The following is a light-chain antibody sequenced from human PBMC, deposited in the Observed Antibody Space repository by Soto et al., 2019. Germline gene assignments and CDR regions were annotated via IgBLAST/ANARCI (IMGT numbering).Light chain of an antibody. CDR3: QPRSNWPQGYT. CDR2: DAS. J-gene: IGKJ2*01. V-gene: IGKV3-11*01. CDR1: QSVSSY. Sequence: EIVLTQSPATLALSPGERATLSCRASQSVSSYLAWYQQKPGQAPRLLIYDASNRATGIPARFSGSGSGTDFTLTISSLEPEDFAVYYCQPRSNWPQGYTIGQGTKLEIK.